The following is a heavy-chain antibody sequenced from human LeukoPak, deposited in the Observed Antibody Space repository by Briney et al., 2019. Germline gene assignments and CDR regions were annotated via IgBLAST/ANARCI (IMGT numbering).Heavy chain of an antibody. V-gene: IGHV5-51*01. CDR1: GYSITSYW. J-gene: IGHJ6*02. D-gene: IGHD6-6*01. Sequence: GASLKISCKGSGYSITSYWIGWGRQMPGKGVEWVGINYPGDSDTRDSPSFQGQGTISADKSISTAYLQWSSLKASDTAMYYCASGRRYYSHGMDVWGQGTTVTVSS. CDR3: ASGRRYYSHGMDV. CDR2: NYPGDSDT.